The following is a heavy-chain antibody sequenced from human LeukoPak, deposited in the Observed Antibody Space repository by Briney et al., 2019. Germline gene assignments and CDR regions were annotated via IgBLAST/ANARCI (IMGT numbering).Heavy chain of an antibody. J-gene: IGHJ4*02. CDR1: GFTFSDYH. CDR2: MSSTGTTI. D-gene: IGHD1-26*01. Sequence: PGGSLRLSCAASGFTFSDYHMGWIRQAPGTGLEWISYMSSTGTTIYYADSIKGRFTISRDNANNSLYLQMSSLRAEDTAVYYCARDVGGRRVRADYWGQGTLVTASS. CDR3: ARDVGGRRVRADY. V-gene: IGHV3-11*04.